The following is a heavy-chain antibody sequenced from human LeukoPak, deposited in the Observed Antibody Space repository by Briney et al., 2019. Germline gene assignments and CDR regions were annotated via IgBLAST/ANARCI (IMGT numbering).Heavy chain of an antibody. CDR2: IYHSGST. V-gene: IGHV4-30-2*01. J-gene: IGHJ3*02. D-gene: IGHD3-16*01. Sequence: PSETLSLTCTVSGGSISSGGYYWSWIRQPPGKGLEWIGYIYHSGSTYYNPSLKSRVTISVDRSKNQFSLKLSSVTAADTAVYYCARDEWRGRYNDDQDAFDIWGQGTMVTVSS. CDR3: ARDEWRGRYNDDQDAFDI. CDR1: GGSISSGGYY.